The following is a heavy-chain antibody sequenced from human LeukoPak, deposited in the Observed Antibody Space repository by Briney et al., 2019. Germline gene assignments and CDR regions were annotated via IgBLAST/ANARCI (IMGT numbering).Heavy chain of an antibody. CDR3: ARDLSRDCGGDCEVGY. V-gene: IGHV1-18*01. D-gene: IGHD2-21*02. CDR1: GYTFTSYG. J-gene: IGHJ4*02. Sequence: ASVKVSCKASGYTFTSYGISWVRQAPGQGLEWMGWISAYNGNTNYAQKLQGRVTMTTDTSTSTSYTELRSLRSDDTAVYYCARDLSRDCGGDCEVGYWGQGTLVTVSS. CDR2: ISAYNGNT.